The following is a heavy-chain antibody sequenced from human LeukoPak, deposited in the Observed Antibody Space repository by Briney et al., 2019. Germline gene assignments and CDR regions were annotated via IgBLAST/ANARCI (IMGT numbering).Heavy chain of an antibody. Sequence: GGSLRLSCAASGFTFSHYWMTWVRQAPGKGLEWVANIEQNGGDKYYLDSVKGRFTISRDNAKNSLYLQMNSLRAEDTAVYYCARDAEPYYYDSSGHYFDYWGQGTLVTVSS. CDR1: GFTFSHYW. V-gene: IGHV3-7*01. D-gene: IGHD3-22*01. CDR2: IEQNGGDK. J-gene: IGHJ4*02. CDR3: ARDAEPYYYDSSGHYFDY.